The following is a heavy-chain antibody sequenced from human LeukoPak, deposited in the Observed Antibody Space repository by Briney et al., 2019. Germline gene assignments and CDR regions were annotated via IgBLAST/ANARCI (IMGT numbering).Heavy chain of an antibody. CDR3: ARSPQYYFDY. J-gene: IGHJ4*02. V-gene: IGHV4-30-2*01. Sequence: SETLSLTCTVSGGSISSGGYYWSWIRQPPGKGLEWIGYIYHSGSTYYNPSLKSRVAISVDRSKNQFSLKLSSVTAADTAVYYCARSPQYYFDYWGQGTLVTVSS. CDR1: GGSISSGGYY. CDR2: IYHSGST.